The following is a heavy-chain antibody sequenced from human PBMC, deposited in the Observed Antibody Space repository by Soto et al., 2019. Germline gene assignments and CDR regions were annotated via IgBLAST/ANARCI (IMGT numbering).Heavy chain of an antibody. J-gene: IGHJ6*03. CDR3: ARLYPFYYYYMDV. D-gene: IGHD2-2*01. V-gene: IGHV4-59*08. Sequence: PETLFLSCTVSAVAISSYYWSWIRQPPGKGLEWIGYIYYSGSTNYNPSLKSRVPISVDTSKNQFSLKLSSVTAADTAVYYCARLYPFYYYYMDVRGKGTTVTVSS. CDR2: IYYSGST. CDR1: AVAISSYY.